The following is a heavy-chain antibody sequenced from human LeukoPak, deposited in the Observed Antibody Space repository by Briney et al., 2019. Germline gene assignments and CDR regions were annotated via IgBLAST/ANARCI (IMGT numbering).Heavy chain of an antibody. V-gene: IGHV4-39*07. D-gene: IGHD3-3*01. CDR3: ARVLQNYYHLDV. J-gene: IGHJ6*03. CDR2: IYYSGST. CDR1: GGSISSSSYC. Sequence: SETLSLTCTVSGGSISSSSYCWGWIRQPPGKGLEWIGSIYYSGSTYYNPSLKSRVTISVDTSRNQLSLKLSSVTAADTAVYYCARVLQNYYHLDVWGHGTTVTVSS.